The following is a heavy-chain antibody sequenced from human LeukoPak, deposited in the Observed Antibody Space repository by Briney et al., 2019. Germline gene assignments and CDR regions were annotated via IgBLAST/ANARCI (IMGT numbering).Heavy chain of an antibody. CDR3: ARDSVNLGIAAAGNDY. V-gene: IGHV1-69*05. Sequence: SVKVSCKATGGTFSSYAISWVRQAPGQGLEWMGGIIPIFGTANYAQKFQGRVTITTNESTSTAYMELSSLRSEDTAVYYCARDSVNLGIAAAGNDYWGQGTLVTVSS. D-gene: IGHD6-13*01. CDR1: GGTFSSYA. J-gene: IGHJ4*02. CDR2: IIPIFGTA.